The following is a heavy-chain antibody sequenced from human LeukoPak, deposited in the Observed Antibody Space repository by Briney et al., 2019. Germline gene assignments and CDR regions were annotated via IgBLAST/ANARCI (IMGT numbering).Heavy chain of an antibody. D-gene: IGHD6-13*01. CDR2: ISSSSSYI. J-gene: IGHJ6*02. V-gene: IGHV3-21*04. Sequence: GGSLRLSCAASGFTFSSYSMNWVRQAPGKGLEWVSSISSSSSYIYYADSVKGRFTISRDNAKNSLYLQMNSLRAEDTAVYYCAKDSVDGKRAAAGTLPTYYYYYGMDVWGQGTTVTVSS. CDR3: AKDSVDGKRAAAGTLPTYYYYYGMDV. CDR1: GFTFSSYS.